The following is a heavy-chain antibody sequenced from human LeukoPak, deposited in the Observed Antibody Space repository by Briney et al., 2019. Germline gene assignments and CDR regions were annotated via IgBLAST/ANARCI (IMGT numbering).Heavy chain of an antibody. CDR2: ISGSGGST. V-gene: IGHV3-23*01. CDR3: AKDPGSGSYHFDY. Sequence: GGSLRLSCAASGFTFSSYAMSWVRQAPGKGLEWVSAISGSGGSTYYADSVKGRFTISRDNSKNTLYLQMNSLRAEDTVVYYCAKDPGSGSYHFDYWGQGTLVTVSS. J-gene: IGHJ4*02. CDR1: GFTFSSYA. D-gene: IGHD3-10*01.